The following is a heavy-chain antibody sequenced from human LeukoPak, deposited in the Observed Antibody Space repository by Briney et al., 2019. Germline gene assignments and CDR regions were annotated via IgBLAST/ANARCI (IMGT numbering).Heavy chain of an antibody. D-gene: IGHD3-16*02. CDR3: AREIGYPRSYFDY. J-gene: IGHJ4*02. CDR2: ISCSSTYI. CDR1: GFSFSSHS. Sequence: GGSLRLSGAASGFSFSSHSMNWVRQAPGKGLEWVSSISCSSTYIYYADSVKGRFTISRDNAKNSLYLQMNSLRAEDTAVYYCAREIGYPRSYFDYWGQGTLVTVSS. V-gene: IGHV3-21*01.